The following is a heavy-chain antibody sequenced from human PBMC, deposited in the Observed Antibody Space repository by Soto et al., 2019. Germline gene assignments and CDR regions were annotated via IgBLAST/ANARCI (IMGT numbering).Heavy chain of an antibody. J-gene: IGHJ4*02. D-gene: IGHD4-17*01. CDR3: ATYGQHLMDS. CDR2: IGSSGGGI. Sequence: EVQLLESGGGLVQPGGSLRLSCAVSGFTFSRFAMKWVRQAPGKGLEWVSVIGSSGGGIHYADSVKGRFTISRANSKNTLNLQMNGLRAEDTAVYYCATYGQHLMDSWGQGTLVTVSS. V-gene: IGHV3-23*01. CDR1: GFTFSRFA.